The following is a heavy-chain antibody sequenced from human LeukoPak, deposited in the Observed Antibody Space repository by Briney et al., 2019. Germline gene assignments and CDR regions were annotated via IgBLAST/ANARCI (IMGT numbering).Heavy chain of an antibody. D-gene: IGHD6-19*01. J-gene: IGHJ4*01. Sequence: KPSETLSLTCTVSGGSISSYYWTWIRQPAGKGLGWIGRIYTSGSTNYNPSLKSRVTMSVDTSKNQFSLKLSSVTAADTAVYYCASSSSGWFWNYWGQGTLVTVSS. CDR1: GGSISSYY. CDR2: IYTSGST. CDR3: ASSSSGWFWNY. V-gene: IGHV4-4*07.